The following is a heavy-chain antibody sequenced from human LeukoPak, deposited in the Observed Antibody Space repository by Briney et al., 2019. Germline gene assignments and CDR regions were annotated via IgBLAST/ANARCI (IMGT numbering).Heavy chain of an antibody. V-gene: IGHV4-59*01. J-gene: IGHJ6*03. CDR3: AKDGGEYYDILTGYYPRLYYMDV. CDR1: GDSIGNYY. Sequence: SETLSLTCTVSGDSIGNYYWSWIRQPPGKGLEWIGSIFYSGSTNYNPSLKSRVIISVDTSKNQFSLNLTSVTAADTAVYYCAKDGGEYYDILTGYYPRLYYMDVWGKGTTVTISS. CDR2: IFYSGST. D-gene: IGHD3-9*01.